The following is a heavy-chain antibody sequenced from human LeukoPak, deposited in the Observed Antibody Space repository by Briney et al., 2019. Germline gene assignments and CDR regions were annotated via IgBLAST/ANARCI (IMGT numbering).Heavy chain of an antibody. CDR1: GFTFSHYS. V-gene: IGHV3-48*01. CDR2: ISSSSSTI. Sequence: PGGSLRLSCAASGFTFSHYSINWVRQAPGKGLEWVSYISSSSSTIYYADSVKGRFTISRENAKNSLYLKMNSLRAEDTAVYYCARGLYGSGKYYFDYWGQGTLVTVSS. CDR3: ARGLYGSGKYYFDY. D-gene: IGHD3-10*01. J-gene: IGHJ4*02.